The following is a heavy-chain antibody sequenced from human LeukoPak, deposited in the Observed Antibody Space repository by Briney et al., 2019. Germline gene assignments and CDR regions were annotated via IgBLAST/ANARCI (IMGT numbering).Heavy chain of an antibody. CDR3: AGRPTGYSSGYVY. V-gene: IGHV3-23*01. Sequence: GGSLRLSCAASGFTFSSNGMSWVRQAPEKGLDWVSVISGSAHKIRYADSVKGRFTISRDNSENTVYLQMNNLRAEDTALYYCAGRPTGYSSGYVYWGQGALVTVSS. CDR1: GFTFSSNG. CDR2: ISGSAHKI. D-gene: IGHD5-18*01. J-gene: IGHJ4*02.